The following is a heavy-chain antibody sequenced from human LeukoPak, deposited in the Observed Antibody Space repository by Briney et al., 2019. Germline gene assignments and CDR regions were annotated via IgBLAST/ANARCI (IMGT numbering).Heavy chain of an antibody. CDR2: IKQDGSEK. CDR3: ARDGFGGMDV. CDR1: GFTFRSYA. Sequence: GGSLRLSCEASGFTFRSYAMSWVRQAPGKGLEWVANIKQDGSEKYYVDSVKGRFTISRDNAKNSLYLQMNSLRAEDTAVYYCARDGFGGMDVWGQGTTVTVSS. V-gene: IGHV3-7*01. D-gene: IGHD2-2*03. J-gene: IGHJ6*02.